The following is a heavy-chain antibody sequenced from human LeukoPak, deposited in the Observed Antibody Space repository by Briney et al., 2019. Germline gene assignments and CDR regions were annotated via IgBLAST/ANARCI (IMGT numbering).Heavy chain of an antibody. CDR2: INTDGSST. CDR3: TRILNYKVGRSTVTFASEIDY. Sequence: GGSLRLSCAASGFIFSTYWMHWVRQAPGKGLLWVSRINTDGSSTDYADSVKGRFTISRDNAKNTLYLQMHSVRVEDTAVYYCTRILNYKVGRSTVTFASEIDYWGQGTLVTVSS. J-gene: IGHJ4*02. V-gene: IGHV3-74*01. CDR1: GFIFSTYW. D-gene: IGHD4-11*01.